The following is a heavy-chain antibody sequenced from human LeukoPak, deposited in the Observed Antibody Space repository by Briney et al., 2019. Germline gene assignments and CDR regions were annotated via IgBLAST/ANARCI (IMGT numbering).Heavy chain of an antibody. CDR1: GGTFSSYA. Sequence: ASVKVSCXASGGTFSSYAISWVRQAHGQGLEWMGGIIPIFGTANYAQKFQGRVTITTDESTSTAYMELSSLRSEDTAVYYCARSRDGYNGEDYWGQGTLVTVSS. V-gene: IGHV1-69*05. D-gene: IGHD5-24*01. J-gene: IGHJ4*02. CDR3: ARSRDGYNGEDY. CDR2: IIPIFGTA.